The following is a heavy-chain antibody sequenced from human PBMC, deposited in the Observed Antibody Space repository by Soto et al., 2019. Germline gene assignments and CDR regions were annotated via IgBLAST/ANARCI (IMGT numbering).Heavy chain of an antibody. V-gene: IGHV3-13*01. CDR3: ARGYYYGMDV. J-gene: IGHJ6*02. Sequence: PGGSLRLSCAASGFTFSTYDMHWVRQATGKGLEWVSTIGTTDDTFYSDSVKGRFTISRDNSKNTLYLQMNSLRAEDTAVYYCARGYYYGMDVWGQGTTVTVSS. CDR1: GFTFSTYD. CDR2: IGTTDDT.